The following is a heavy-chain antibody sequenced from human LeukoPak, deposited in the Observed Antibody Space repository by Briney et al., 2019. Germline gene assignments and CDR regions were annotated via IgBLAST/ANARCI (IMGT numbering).Heavy chain of an antibody. CDR2: IIPIFGTA. D-gene: IGHD2-15*01. CDR1: GGTFSSYA. CDR3: ARDQYSSDAFDI. J-gene: IGHJ3*02. Sequence: GASVKVSCKASGGTFSSYAISWVRQAPGQGPEWMGRIIPIFGTANYAQKFQGRVTITTDESTSTAYMELSSLRSEDTAVYYCARDQYSSDAFDIWGQGTMVTVSS. V-gene: IGHV1-69*05.